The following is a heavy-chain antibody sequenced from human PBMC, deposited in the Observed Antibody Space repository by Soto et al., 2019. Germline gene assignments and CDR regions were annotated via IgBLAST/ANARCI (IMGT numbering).Heavy chain of an antibody. Sequence: QLQLQESGPGLVKPSETLSLTCTVSGGSISSSSYYWGWIRQPPGKGLEWIGSIYYSGSTYYNPPPKSRVTISVETSKNQFSLKLSSVTAADTAVYYCASYSTVVTLIGWFDPWGQGTLVTVSS. V-gene: IGHV4-39*01. CDR3: ASYSTVVTLIGWFDP. CDR2: IYYSGST. CDR1: GGSISSSSYY. J-gene: IGHJ5*02. D-gene: IGHD4-17*01.